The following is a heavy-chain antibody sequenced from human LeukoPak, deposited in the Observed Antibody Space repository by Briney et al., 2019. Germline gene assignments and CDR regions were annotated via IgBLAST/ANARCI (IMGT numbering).Heavy chain of an antibody. CDR1: GYTFTDYY. Sequence: GASVKVSCKASGYTFTDYYIHWVRQAPGRGLGRMGWINPNSGGTNYAQKFQGRVTMTRDTSIATTYMDLSSLISDDTAVYYCARGHDNTGYNYFDYWGQGTLVTVSS. CDR2: INPNSGGT. V-gene: IGHV1-2*02. CDR3: ARGHDNTGYNYFDY. J-gene: IGHJ4*02. D-gene: IGHD3-9*01.